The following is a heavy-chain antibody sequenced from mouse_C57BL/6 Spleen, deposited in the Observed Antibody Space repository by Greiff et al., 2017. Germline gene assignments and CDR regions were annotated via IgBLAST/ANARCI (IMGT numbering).Heavy chain of an antibody. CDR1: GFTFSDYG. V-gene: IGHV5-17*01. CDR3: ARPDYDWFAY. CDR2: ISSGSSTI. D-gene: IGHD2-4*01. Sequence: EVKLMESGGGLVKPGGSLKLSCAASGFTFSDYGMHWVRQAPEKGLEWVAYISSGSSTIYYADTVKGRFTISRDNAKNTLFLQMTSLRSEDTAMYYCARPDYDWFAYWGQGTLGTVSA. J-gene: IGHJ3*01.